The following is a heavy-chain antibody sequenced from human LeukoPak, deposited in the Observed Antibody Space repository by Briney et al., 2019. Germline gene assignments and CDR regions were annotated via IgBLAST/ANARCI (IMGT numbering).Heavy chain of an antibody. Sequence: ASVKVSCKASGYTFTGYYMHWVRQAPGQGLGWMGWINPNSGGTNYAQKFQGRVTMTRDTSISTAYMELSRLRSDDTAVYYCARVRTTVTNYYYYGMDVWGQGTTVTVSS. D-gene: IGHD4-17*01. V-gene: IGHV1-2*02. CDR2: INPNSGGT. CDR3: ARVRTTVTNYYYYGMDV. J-gene: IGHJ6*02. CDR1: GYTFTGYY.